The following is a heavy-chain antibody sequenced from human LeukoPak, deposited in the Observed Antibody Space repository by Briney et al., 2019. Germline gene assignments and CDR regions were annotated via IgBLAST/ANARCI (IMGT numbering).Heavy chain of an antibody. V-gene: IGHV3-21*01. Sequence: GASLRLSCAASAFTFSTSSMKWVRQAPGNGPEWVSSISSSSSYIYYADSVKGRFTISRDNAKNSLYLQMNSLRAEDTAVYYCARVVRVSDYWGQGTLVTVSS. CDR1: AFTFSTSS. CDR3: ARVVRVSDY. J-gene: IGHJ4*02. CDR2: ISSSSSYI.